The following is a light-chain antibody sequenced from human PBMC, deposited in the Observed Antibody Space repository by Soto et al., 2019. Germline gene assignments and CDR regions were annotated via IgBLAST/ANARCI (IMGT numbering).Light chain of an antibody. V-gene: IGKV1-39*01. CDR1: QSISGY. CDR2: AAS. CDR3: QQSYIAPLT. J-gene: IGKJ4*01. Sequence: DIQLTQSPLSLSASRGDRVTISCRTSQSISGYLNWYQQRLGRAPSLLIYAASTLQSGVPSRFSGSGSGTEFTLTISNLQPEDFATYYCQQSYIAPLTFGGGTRVEVK.